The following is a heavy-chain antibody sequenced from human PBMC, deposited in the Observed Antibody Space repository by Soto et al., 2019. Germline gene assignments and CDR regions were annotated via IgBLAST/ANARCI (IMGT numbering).Heavy chain of an antibody. CDR2: IGGNGNPT. V-gene: IGHV3-64D*06. CDR1: GFTFSTYA. CDR3: VREMIPGVPDS. Sequence: GGSLRLSCSASGFTFSTYAIHWIRRAPWRGLEYVSAIGGNGNPTYYADSMKGRFIVSRDNYKNILYLQMSTLRVEDTAIYYCVREMIPGVPDSWGQGTLVTVSP. D-gene: IGHD3-10*01. J-gene: IGHJ4*02.